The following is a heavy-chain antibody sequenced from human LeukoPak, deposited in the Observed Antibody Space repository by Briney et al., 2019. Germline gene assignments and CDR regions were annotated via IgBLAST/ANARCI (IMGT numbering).Heavy chain of an antibody. V-gene: IGHV4-39*06. J-gene: IGHJ4*02. CDR2: FYYTGST. CDR3: VSTNDQLHYDSSGYYGY. D-gene: IGHD3-22*01. Sequence: SETLSLTCSVSGASISTSSHYWGWIRQPPGKALEWIGTFYYTGSTFYNPSLKSRVTISEDTSENQFTLKLTSVTAADTAVYYCVSTNDQLHYDSSGYYGYWGQGTLVTVSS. CDR1: GASISTSSHY.